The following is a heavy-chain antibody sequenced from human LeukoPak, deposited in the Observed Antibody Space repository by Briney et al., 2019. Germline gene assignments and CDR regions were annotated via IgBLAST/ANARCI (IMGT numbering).Heavy chain of an antibody. J-gene: IGHJ4*02. Sequence: GGSLRLSCTASGFTFGDYAMSWVRQAPGKGLEWVSVISNSGTTYYADSVKGRVTISRDNSENTAHLQMNSLRVDDTAVYYCAGFGGNSFWGQGTLVTVSS. CDR2: ISNSGTT. D-gene: IGHD4-23*01. V-gene: IGHV3-66*01. CDR3: AGFGGNSF. CDR1: GFTFGDYA.